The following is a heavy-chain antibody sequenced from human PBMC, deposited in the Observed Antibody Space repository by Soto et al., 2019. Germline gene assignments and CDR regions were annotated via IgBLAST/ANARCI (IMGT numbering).Heavy chain of an antibody. CDR2: INAGNGNT. V-gene: IGHV1-3*01. CDR3: ARDTPSYGVATMYYYYYGMDV. Sequence: ASVKVSCKASGYTFTSYAMHWVRQAPGQRLEWMGWINAGNGNTKFSQKFQGRVTITRDTSASTAYMELSSLRSEDTAVYCCARDTPSYGVATMYYYYYGMDVWGQGTTVTVSS. J-gene: IGHJ6*02. D-gene: IGHD5-12*01. CDR1: GYTFTSYA.